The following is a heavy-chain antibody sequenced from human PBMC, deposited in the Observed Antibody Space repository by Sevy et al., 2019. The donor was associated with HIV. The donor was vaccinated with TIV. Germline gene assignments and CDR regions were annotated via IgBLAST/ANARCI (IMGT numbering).Heavy chain of an antibody. J-gene: IGHJ4*02. Sequence: ASLKVSCRASGYTFTDYYLHWVRQAPGQGLEWMGWINPNNGGTHFAQRFQGRVAMTRDTSIGTVYMELSRLRSDDTAVYFCARASHVSGSYTNDYWGQGTLVTVSS. D-gene: IGHD3-10*01. CDR3: ARASHVSGSYTNDY. V-gene: IGHV1-2*02. CDR2: INPNNGGT. CDR1: GYTFTDYY.